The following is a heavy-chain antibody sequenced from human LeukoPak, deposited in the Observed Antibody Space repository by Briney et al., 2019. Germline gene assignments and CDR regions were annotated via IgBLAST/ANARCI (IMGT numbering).Heavy chain of an antibody. Sequence: PGRSLRLSCAASGFTFSSYGMHWVRQAPGKGLEWVAAISYDGSNKYYADSVKGRFTISRDNSKNTLYLQMNSLRAEDTAMYYCVRGHSIGDDPWGQGTRVTVSS. CDR2: ISYDGSNK. J-gene: IGHJ5*02. CDR3: VRGHSIGDDP. CDR1: GFTFSSYG. V-gene: IGHV3-30*03. D-gene: IGHD3-16*01.